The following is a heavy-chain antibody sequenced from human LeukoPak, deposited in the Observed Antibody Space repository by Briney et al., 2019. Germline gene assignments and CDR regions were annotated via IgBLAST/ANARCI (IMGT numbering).Heavy chain of an antibody. CDR3: ARVSYDSSGYRAYYFDY. D-gene: IGHD3-22*01. J-gene: IGHJ4*02. V-gene: IGHV3-13*01. CDR2: IGTAGDT. CDR1: GFTFSSYD. Sequence: PGGSLRLSCAASGFTFSSYDMHWVRQATGKGLEWVSAIGTAGDTYYPGSVKGRFTISRENAKNSLYLQMNSLRAGDTAVYYCARVSYDSSGYRAYYFDYWGQGTLVTVSS.